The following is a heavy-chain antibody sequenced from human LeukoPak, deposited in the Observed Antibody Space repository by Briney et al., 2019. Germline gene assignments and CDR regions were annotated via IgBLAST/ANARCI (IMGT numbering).Heavy chain of an antibody. CDR1: GGSFSGYY. D-gene: IGHD4-11*01. CDR3: ARGSRRYSAFDI. CDR2: INHSGNT. V-gene: IGHV4-34*01. J-gene: IGHJ3*02. Sequence: PSETLSLTCAVYGGSFSGYYWSWIRQPPGKGLEWIGEINHSGNTNYNPSLKSRVTISVDTSKNQFSLKLSSVTAADTAVYYCARGSRRYSAFDIWGQGTMVTVSS.